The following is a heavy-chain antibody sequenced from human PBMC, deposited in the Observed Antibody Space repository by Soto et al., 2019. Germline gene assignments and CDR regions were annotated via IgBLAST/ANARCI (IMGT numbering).Heavy chain of an antibody. V-gene: IGHV1-3*01. CDR2: INAGNGNT. Sequence: QVQLVQSGAEVKKPGASVKVSCKASGYTFTSYAMHWVRQAPGQRLEWMGWINAGNGNTKYSQKFQGRVTITRDTSASTAYMELSSLRSEDTAVYYCAVGITIFGVSWDYFDYWGQGTLVTVSS. D-gene: IGHD3-3*01. CDR1: GYTFTSYA. J-gene: IGHJ4*02. CDR3: AVGITIFGVSWDYFDY.